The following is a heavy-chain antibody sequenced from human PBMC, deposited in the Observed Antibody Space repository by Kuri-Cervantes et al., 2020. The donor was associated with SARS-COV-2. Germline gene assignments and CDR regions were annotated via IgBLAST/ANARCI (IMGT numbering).Heavy chain of an antibody. CDR2: IKQDGSEK. D-gene: IGHD5-24*01. CDR3: ARARMAGPFDY. J-gene: IGHJ4*02. CDR1: GFTFSDYY. Sequence: ETLSLTCAASGFTFSDYYMSWIRQAPGKGLEWVANIKQDGSEKYYVDSVKGRFTISRDNAKNSLYLQMNSLRAEDTAVYYCARARMAGPFDYWGQGTLVTVSS. V-gene: IGHV3-7*01.